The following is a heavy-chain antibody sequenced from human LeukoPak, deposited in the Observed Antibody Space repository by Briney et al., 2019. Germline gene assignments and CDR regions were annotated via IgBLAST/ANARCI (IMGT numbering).Heavy chain of an antibody. CDR1: GYTFTSYG. J-gene: IGHJ5*02. Sequence: ASVKVSCKASGYTFTSYGISWVRQAPGQGLEWMGWISDYNGNTNYAQKLQGRVTLTTDTSTSTAYMELRSLRSDDTAVYYCARDLYRDSLPVSWFDPWGQGTLVTVSS. CDR2: ISDYNGNT. CDR3: ARDLYRDSLPVSWFDP. D-gene: IGHD4-11*01. V-gene: IGHV1-18*01.